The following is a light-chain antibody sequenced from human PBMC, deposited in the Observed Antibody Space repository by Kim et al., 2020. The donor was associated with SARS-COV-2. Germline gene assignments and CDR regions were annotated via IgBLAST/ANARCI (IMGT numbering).Light chain of an antibody. CDR3: QEYYSYPYT. V-gene: IGKV1-8*01. CDR2: AAS. Sequence: AIRMTQSPSSFSASTGGRVTITCRACQGISSYLAWYQQKPGKAPKLLIYAASTLQSGVPSRFSGSGSGTDFTLTISCLQSEDFATYYCQEYYSYPYTFGQGTKLAI. J-gene: IGKJ2*01. CDR1: QGISSY.